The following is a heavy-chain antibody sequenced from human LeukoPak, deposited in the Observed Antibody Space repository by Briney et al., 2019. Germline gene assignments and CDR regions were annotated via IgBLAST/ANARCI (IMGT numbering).Heavy chain of an antibody. CDR1: GFTFSDYY. V-gene: IGHV3-7*01. CDR2: IKQDGSEK. J-gene: IGHJ4*02. Sequence: PGRSLRLSCAASGFTFSDYYMSWIRQAPGKGLEWVANIKQDGSEKYYVDSVKGRFTISRDNAKNSLYLQMNSLRAEDTAVYYCARDSYGDSAHFDYWGQGTLVTVSS. CDR3: ARDSYGDSAHFDY. D-gene: IGHD4-17*01.